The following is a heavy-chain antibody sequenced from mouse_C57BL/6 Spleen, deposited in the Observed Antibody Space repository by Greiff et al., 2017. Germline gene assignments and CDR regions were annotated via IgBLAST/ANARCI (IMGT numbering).Heavy chain of an antibody. CDR2: IYPGDGDT. Sequence: QVHVKQSGAELVKPGASVKISCKASGYAFSSYWMNWVKQRPGKGLEWIGQIYPGDGDTNYTGKFKGKATLPADKSSSTPFMQLSSLTAEDSAVYVCARRKTGPYYFDYWGQGTTLTVSA. CDR3: ARRKTGPYYFDY. V-gene: IGHV1-80*01. D-gene: IGHD4-1*01. J-gene: IGHJ2*01. CDR1: GYAFSSYW.